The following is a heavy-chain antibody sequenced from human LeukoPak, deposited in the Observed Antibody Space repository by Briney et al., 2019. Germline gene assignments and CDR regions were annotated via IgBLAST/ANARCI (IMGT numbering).Heavy chain of an antibody. CDR1: DGSINGYY. CDR2: IHPSGST. Sequence: SETLSLTCSVSDGSINGYYWNWIRQPPGGGLEWIGCIHPSGSTHYNPSLKNRVTISLDTSSNRFFLNINSVAAAYTPLSYCARGIEAYKVPSWGQGTWSPPPQ. CDR3: ARGIEAYKVPS. J-gene: IGHJ5*02. V-gene: IGHV4-4*07. D-gene: IGHD5-24*01.